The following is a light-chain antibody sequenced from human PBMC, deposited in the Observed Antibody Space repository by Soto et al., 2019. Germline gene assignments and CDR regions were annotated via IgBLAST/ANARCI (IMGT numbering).Light chain of an antibody. CDR2: EAS. V-gene: IGKV1-5*03. J-gene: IGKJ1*01. Sequence: DIQMTQSPSTLSASVGDRVTLTCRASETINTLLAWYQQKPGKAPKLLIYEASSLQSGVPSRFSGSGSGTDFTLTVSSLQSDDFATYYCQQYYSYPWTFGQGTKVEIK. CDR3: QQYYSYPWT. CDR1: ETINTL.